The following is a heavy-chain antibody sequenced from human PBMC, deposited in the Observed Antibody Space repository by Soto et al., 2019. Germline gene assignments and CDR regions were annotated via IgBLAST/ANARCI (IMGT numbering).Heavy chain of an antibody. CDR3: AKDSFVDFGRQDCYMDV. CDR2: ISYDGSNK. J-gene: IGHJ6*03. CDR1: GFTFSSYG. D-gene: IGHD2-21*01. Sequence: GGSLRLSCAASGFTFSSYGMHWVRQAPGKGLEWVAVISYDGSNKYYADSVKGRFTISRDNSKNTLYLQMNSLRAEDTAVYYCAKDSFVDFGRQDCYMDVWGKGTTVTVSS. V-gene: IGHV3-30*18.